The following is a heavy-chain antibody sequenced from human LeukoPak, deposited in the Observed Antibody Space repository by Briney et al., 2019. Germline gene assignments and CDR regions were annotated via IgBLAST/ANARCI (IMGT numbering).Heavy chain of an antibody. V-gene: IGHV5-51*01. CDR3: ARQTAMGRSGDY. CDR1: GYSFTSYW. CDR2: IDPSDSET. Sequence: GESLKISCKASGYSFTSYWIGWVRQMPRKGLEGMGIIDPSDSETRYTPSLQGQVTISVDKSLTTADLQWNSLKASDTAMYYCARQTAMGRSGDYWGQGTLVTVSS. D-gene: IGHD5-18*01. J-gene: IGHJ4*02.